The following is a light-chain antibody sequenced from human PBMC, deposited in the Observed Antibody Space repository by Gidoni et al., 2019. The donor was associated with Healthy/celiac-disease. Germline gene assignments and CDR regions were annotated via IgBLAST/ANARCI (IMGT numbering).Light chain of an antibody. CDR3: QQYYSTPLWT. V-gene: IGKV4-1*01. Sequence: DIVMTQSPDSLAVSLGERATINCKSSQSVLYSSNNKNYLAWYQQKPGQPPKLLIYWASTRESGVPDRFSGSGSGTDFTLTISSLQAEDVAVYYCQQYYSTPLWTFXQXTKVXIK. CDR2: WAS. CDR1: QSVLYSSNNKNY. J-gene: IGKJ1*01.